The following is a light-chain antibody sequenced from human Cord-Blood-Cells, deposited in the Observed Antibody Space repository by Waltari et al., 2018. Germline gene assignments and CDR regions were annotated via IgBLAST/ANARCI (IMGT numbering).Light chain of an antibody. CDR3: QQLNSYPPIT. CDR2: AAS. CDR1: QGISSY. J-gene: IGKJ4*01. Sequence: DIQLTQSPSFLSASVGDRVTITFRASQGISSYLAWYQQKPGKAPKLLIYAASTLQSGVPSRFSGSGSGTEFTLTISILQPEDFATYYCQQLNSYPPITFGGGTKVEIK. V-gene: IGKV1-9*01.